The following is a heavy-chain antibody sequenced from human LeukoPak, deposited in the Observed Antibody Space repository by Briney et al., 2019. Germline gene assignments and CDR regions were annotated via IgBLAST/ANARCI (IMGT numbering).Heavy chain of an antibody. CDR2: IGGTGSRT. J-gene: IGHJ4*02. V-gene: IGHV3-23*01. D-gene: IGHD6-6*01. Sequence: GGSLRLSWEASGXTFSSYGVSWVRQAPGQGLECVSGIGGTGSRTYYADSVKGRFSISRDNSKNTLYLQMNSLRAEDMAVYYCAKREGSSSRHFDYWGQGTLVTVSS. CDR3: AKREGSSSRHFDY. CDR1: GXTFSSYG.